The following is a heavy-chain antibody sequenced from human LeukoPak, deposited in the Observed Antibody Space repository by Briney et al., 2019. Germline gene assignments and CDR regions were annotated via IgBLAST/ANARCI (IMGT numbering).Heavy chain of an antibody. CDR3: ARFKVGARLGY. D-gene: IGHD1-26*01. V-gene: IGHV4-59*01. J-gene: IGHJ4*02. CDR1: GGSISSYY. CDR2: IYYSGST. Sequence: SETLSLTCTVSGGSISSYYWSWIRQPPGKGLEWIGYIYYSGSTNYNPSLKSRVTISVDTSKNQFSLKLSSVTAADTAVYYCARFKVGARLGYWGQGTLVTVSS.